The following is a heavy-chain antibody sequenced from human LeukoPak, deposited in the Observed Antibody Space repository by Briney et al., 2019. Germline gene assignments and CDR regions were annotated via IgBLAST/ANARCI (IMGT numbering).Heavy chain of an antibody. Sequence: GGSLRLSCAASGFTFTNYAMSWVRQAPGKGLEWVSTISGGGGSTYSADSVMGRFTISRDNSKNTLYLQMNSLRAEDTAVYYCAKGEQWLVSPFDYWGQGTLVTVSS. J-gene: IGHJ4*02. D-gene: IGHD6-19*01. CDR2: ISGGGGST. V-gene: IGHV3-23*01. CDR3: AKGEQWLVSPFDY. CDR1: GFTFTNYA.